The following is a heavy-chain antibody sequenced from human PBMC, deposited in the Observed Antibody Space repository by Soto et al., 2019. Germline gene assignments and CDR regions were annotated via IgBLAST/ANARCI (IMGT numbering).Heavy chain of an antibody. J-gene: IGHJ4*02. D-gene: IGHD3-10*01. CDR1: GFIVSSNY. V-gene: IGHV3-53*04. CDR3: VRGRYGSEIH. CDR2: LYSGGAT. Sequence: EVRLMESGGGLVQPGGSLRLSCAASGFIVSSNYMTWFRQAPGKGLEWVSLLYSGGATHYAASVKGRFTISSHSSQNTLFLQMNSMRTEDTATYYCVRGRYGSEIHWGQGTKVTVSS.